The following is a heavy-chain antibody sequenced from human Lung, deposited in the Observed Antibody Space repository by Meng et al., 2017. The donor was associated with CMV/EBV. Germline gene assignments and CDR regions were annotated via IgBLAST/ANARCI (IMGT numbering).Heavy chain of an antibody. Sequence: GSLRLXCTASGGSISSYYWSWIRQPPGKGLEWVGYIHHSGNTDYNPSLGSRFTVSLDKSNNQFSLRMRSMTAADTAVYYCARGGAQYSSWAVFDDWGQGTXVTVSS. CDR2: IHHSGNT. V-gene: IGHV4-59*01. J-gene: IGHJ4*02. D-gene: IGHD6-13*01. CDR1: GGSISSYY. CDR3: ARGGAQYSSWAVFDD.